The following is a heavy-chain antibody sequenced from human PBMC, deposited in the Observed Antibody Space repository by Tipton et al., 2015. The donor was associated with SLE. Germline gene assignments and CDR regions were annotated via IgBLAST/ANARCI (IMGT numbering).Heavy chain of an antibody. D-gene: IGHD3/OR15-3a*01. CDR2: ISGGGSR. J-gene: IGHJ4*02. Sequence: RLSCAASGFTSSNYAMGWVRQAPGKGLVWVTTISGGGSRYFADSVKGRFTISRDNSKNTLSLQMNSLRAEDTAVYFCAKFRGQDLGLYYFDSWGQGTLVTVSS. CDR3: AKFRGQDLGLYYFDS. CDR1: GFTSSNYA. V-gene: IGHV3-23*01.